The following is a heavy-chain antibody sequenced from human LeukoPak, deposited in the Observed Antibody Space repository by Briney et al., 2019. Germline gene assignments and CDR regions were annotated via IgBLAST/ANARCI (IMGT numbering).Heavy chain of an antibody. Sequence: GGSLRLSCAASGFTFSSYEMNWVRQAPGKGLECVSYISSSGSTIYCADSVKGRFTISRDNAKNSLYLQMNSLRAEDTAVYYCARAFDYWGQGTLVTVSS. J-gene: IGHJ4*02. CDR1: GFTFSSYE. CDR2: ISSSGSTI. CDR3: ARAFDY. V-gene: IGHV3-48*03.